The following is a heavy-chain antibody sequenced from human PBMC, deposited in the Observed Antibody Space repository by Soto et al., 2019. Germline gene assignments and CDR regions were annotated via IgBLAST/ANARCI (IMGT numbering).Heavy chain of an antibody. CDR1: GFTFSSYA. Sequence: LRLSCAASGFTFSSYAMHWVRQAPGKGLEWVAVISYDGSNKYYADSVKGRFTISRDNSKNTLYLQMNSLRAEDTAVYYCARDRAGLGELQYYYYYGMDVWGQGTTVTVSS. V-gene: IGHV3-30-3*01. CDR3: ARDRAGLGELQYYYYYGMDV. CDR2: ISYDGSNK. D-gene: IGHD3-16*01. J-gene: IGHJ6*02.